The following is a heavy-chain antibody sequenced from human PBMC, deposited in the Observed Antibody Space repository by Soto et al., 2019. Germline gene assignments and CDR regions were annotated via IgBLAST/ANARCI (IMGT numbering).Heavy chain of an antibody. CDR3: GVDKPMVTDYYYGMDV. CDR2: ISAYTGNT. CDR1: GYTFTSYG. V-gene: IGHV1-18*04. J-gene: IGHJ6*02. D-gene: IGHD5-18*01. Sequence: ASVKVSCKASGYTFTSYGFTWVRQAPGHGLEWMGWISAYTGNTNYSQKLQGRVTMTTDTFTGTAYMELRSLTSDDTAVYYCGVDKPMVTDYYYGMDVWGQGTTVTVS.